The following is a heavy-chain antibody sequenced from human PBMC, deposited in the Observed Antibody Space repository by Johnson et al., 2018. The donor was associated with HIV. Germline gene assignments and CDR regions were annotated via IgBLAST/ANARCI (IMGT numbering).Heavy chain of an antibody. CDR3: AKDRGAARAFDAFDI. CDR1: GFTFSNAW. D-gene: IGHD6-6*01. Sequence: MQLVESGGGLVKPGGSLRLSCVASGFTFSNAWMSWVRQAPGKGLEWVGRIKSKTDGGTTDYAAPVKGRFTISRDDSKNTLYLQMNSLRAEDTAVYYCAKDRGAARAFDAFDIWGQGTMVTVSS. J-gene: IGHJ3*02. V-gene: IGHV3-15*01. CDR2: IKSKTDGGTT.